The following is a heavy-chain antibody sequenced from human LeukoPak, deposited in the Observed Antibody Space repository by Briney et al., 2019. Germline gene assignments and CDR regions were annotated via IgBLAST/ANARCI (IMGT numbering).Heavy chain of an antibody. CDR2: IKQDGSEK. J-gene: IGHJ4*02. D-gene: IGHD6-13*01. CDR3: ARAGPYSSSWYDY. Sequence: GGSLRLSCAASGFTFNSYWMSWVRQAPGKGLEWVANIKQDGSEKYYVDSVKGRFTISRDNAKNSLYLQMNSLRAEDTAVYYCARAGPYSSSWYDYWGQGTLVTVSS. CDR1: GFTFNSYW. V-gene: IGHV3-7*01.